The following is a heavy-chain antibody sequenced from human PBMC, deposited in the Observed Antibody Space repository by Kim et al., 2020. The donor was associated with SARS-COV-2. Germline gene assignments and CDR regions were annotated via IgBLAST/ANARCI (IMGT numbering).Heavy chain of an antibody. J-gene: IGHJ6*02. Sequence: VKSRITINPDTSKNQFSLQLNSVTPEDTAVYYCARDIGIAARYYYYGMDVWGQGTTVTVSS. V-gene: IGHV6-1*01. D-gene: IGHD6-6*01. CDR3: ARDIGIAARYYYYGMDV.